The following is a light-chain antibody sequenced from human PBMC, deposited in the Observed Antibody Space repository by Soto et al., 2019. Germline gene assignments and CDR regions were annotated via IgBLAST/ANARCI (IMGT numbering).Light chain of an antibody. CDR1: SSNIGGTNY. V-gene: IGLV1-47*02. CDR3: QSYDSSLSGYV. J-gene: IGLJ1*01. Sequence: QSVLTQPPSASGTPGQKVFISCSGSSSNIGGTNYAYWYQQLPGAAPKLLMHSNNLRPSGVPERISGSKFGTAASLAISGLRSEDEAVYYCQSYDSSLSGYVFGTGTKLTVL. CDR2: SNN.